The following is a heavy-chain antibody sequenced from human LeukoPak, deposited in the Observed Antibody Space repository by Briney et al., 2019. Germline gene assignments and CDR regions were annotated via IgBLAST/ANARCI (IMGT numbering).Heavy chain of an antibody. V-gene: IGHV4-4*07. CDR3: AREESPTPRRSYFQH. J-gene: IGHJ1*01. CDR2: IYTSGST. CDR1: GGSISSYY. Sequence: SETLSLTCTVSGGSISSYYWSWIRQPAGKGLEWIGCIYTSGSTNYNPSLKSRVTMSVDTSKNQFSLKLSSVTAADTAVYYCAREESPTPRRSYFQHWGQGTLVTVSS.